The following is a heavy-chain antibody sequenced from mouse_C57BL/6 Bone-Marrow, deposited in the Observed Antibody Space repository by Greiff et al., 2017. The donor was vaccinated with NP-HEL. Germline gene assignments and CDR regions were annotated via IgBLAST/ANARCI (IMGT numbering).Heavy chain of an antibody. CDR1: GFTFSSYA. J-gene: IGHJ1*03. V-gene: IGHV5-9-1*02. D-gene: IGHD1-1*01. CDR2: ISSGGDYI. CDR3: TRDGDYGSSYDWYFDV. Sequence: EVQLVESGEGLVKPGGSLKLSCAASGFTFSSYAMSWVRQTPEKRLEWVAYISSGGDYIYYADTVKGRFTISRDNARNTLYLQMSSLKSEDTAMYYCTRDGDYGSSYDWYFDVWGTGTTVTVSS.